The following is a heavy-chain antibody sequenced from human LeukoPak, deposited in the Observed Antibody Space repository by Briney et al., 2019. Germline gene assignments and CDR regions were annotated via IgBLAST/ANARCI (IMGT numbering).Heavy chain of an antibody. CDR2: INTNTGNP. V-gene: IGHV7-4-1*02. Sequence: ASVKVSCKASGYTFTSYAMNWVRQAPGQGLEWMGWINTNTGNPTYAQGFTGRFVFSLDTSVSTAYLQISSLKAEDTAVYYCARDSYDSSGYYVGQDYYYGMDVWGQGTTVPVSS. CDR1: GYTFTSYA. J-gene: IGHJ6*02. D-gene: IGHD3-22*01. CDR3: ARDSYDSSGYYVGQDYYYGMDV.